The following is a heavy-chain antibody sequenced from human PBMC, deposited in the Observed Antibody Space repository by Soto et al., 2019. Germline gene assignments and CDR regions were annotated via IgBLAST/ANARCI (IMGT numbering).Heavy chain of an antibody. CDR2: IHYSGST. D-gene: IGHD4-17*01. J-gene: IGHJ3*02. CDR1: SESISNYY. CDR3: ARHRAFGDYSAFDI. V-gene: IGHV4-59*08. Sequence: SETLSLTCTVSSESISNYYWSWIRQPPGKGLEWIGYIHYSGSTDYNPSLKSRVSISGDTSKSQFSLKLSSVTAADTAVYYCARHRAFGDYSAFDIWGQGTMVTVSS.